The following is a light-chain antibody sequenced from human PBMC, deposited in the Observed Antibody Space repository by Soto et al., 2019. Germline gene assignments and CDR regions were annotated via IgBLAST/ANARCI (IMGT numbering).Light chain of an antibody. CDR3: QHLNDYPYT. CDR1: QGISSY. CDR2: TAS. V-gene: IGKV1-9*01. Sequence: IQLTQSPSSLSASVGDRVTITCRASQGISSYLAWYQQKPGTAPKVLIFTASTLESGVPLRFSGSGSGTDFTLTISSLLPEDFATYYCQHLNDYPYTFGQGTKLEIK. J-gene: IGKJ2*01.